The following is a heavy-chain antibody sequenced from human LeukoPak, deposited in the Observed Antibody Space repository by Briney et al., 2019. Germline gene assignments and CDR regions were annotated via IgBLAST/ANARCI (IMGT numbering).Heavy chain of an antibody. CDR3: ARDYVYAFDY. V-gene: IGHV3-48*01. Sequence: GGSLRLSCAASGFSFSSYSINWVRQAPGKGLEWVSYISGDGNAKHYTDSVKGRFTISRDNAKNALYLQMNSLRAEDTAVYFCARDYVYAFDYWGQGTLVTVSA. D-gene: IGHD2/OR15-2a*01. J-gene: IGHJ4*02. CDR1: GFSFSSYS. CDR2: ISGDGNAK.